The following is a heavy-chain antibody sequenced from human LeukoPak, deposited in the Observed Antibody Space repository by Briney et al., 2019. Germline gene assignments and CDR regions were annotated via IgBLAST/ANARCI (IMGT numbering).Heavy chain of an antibody. CDR3: AELGITMIGGV. CDR1: GFTFSNAW. V-gene: IGHV3-48*04. J-gene: IGHJ6*04. Sequence: PGGSLRLSCATSGFTFSNAWMTWVRQAPGKGLEWVSYISSSGSTIYYADSVKGRFTISRDNAKNSLYLQMNSLRAEDTAVYYCAELGITMIGGVWGKGTTVTISS. D-gene: IGHD3-10*02. CDR2: ISSSGSTI.